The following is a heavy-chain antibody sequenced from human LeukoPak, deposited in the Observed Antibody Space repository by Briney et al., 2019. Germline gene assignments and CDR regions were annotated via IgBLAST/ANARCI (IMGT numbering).Heavy chain of an antibody. Sequence: GGSLRLSCAASGFTFSSYGMNWVRQAPGKGLEWVSYISSSGSTIYYADSVKGRFTISRDNAKNSLYLQMNSLRAEDTAVYYCARDPYYYGSGSYDYWGQGTLVTVSS. CDR1: GFTFSSYG. V-gene: IGHV3-48*04. D-gene: IGHD3-10*01. J-gene: IGHJ4*02. CDR2: ISSSGSTI. CDR3: ARDPYYYGSGSYDY.